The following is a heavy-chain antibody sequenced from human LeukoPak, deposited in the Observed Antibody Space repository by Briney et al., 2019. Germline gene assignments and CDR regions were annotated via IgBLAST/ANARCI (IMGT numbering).Heavy chain of an antibody. J-gene: IGHJ4*02. D-gene: IGHD6-19*01. CDR1: GYSFTSYL. V-gene: IGHV5-51*01. CDR3: ARTWSSGWLDY. CDR2: IYPGDSDS. Sequence: GESLKISCKGSGYSFTSYLIGWVRQMPGKGLEWMGIIYPGDSDSRYSPSFQGQVTVSADKSISTAYLQWSSLKASDTAMYYCARTWSSGWLDYWGQGTLVTVSS.